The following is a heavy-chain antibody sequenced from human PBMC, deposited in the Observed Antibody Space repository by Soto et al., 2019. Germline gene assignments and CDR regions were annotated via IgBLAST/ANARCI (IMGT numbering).Heavy chain of an antibody. Sequence: GGSLRLSCGASGFTFRTYGMNWVRRAPGGGLEWVASISSSGSFIYYADSVKGRFTISRDDAEKSLYLQMNSLRAEDTALYYCAREPEGIAAALDYWGRGTLVTVSS. CDR2: ISSSGSFI. D-gene: IGHD6-13*01. CDR3: AREPEGIAAALDY. V-gene: IGHV3-21*01. CDR1: GFTFRTYG. J-gene: IGHJ4*02.